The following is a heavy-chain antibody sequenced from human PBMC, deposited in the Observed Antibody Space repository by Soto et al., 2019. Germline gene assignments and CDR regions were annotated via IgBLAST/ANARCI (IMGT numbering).Heavy chain of an antibody. CDR2: IYPGDSNT. D-gene: IGHD2-8*01. V-gene: IGHV5-51*01. Sequence: GESLKISCKGSGYRFTTYCIGWVRRLPVKGLEPIGLIYPGDSNTRFSPSFQCPVTISVDISISTAYLKWCSLRVSGIPLHYCATQAYKYDTNSFGYWGQGTLVTVSS. CDR1: GYRFTTYC. CDR3: ATQAYKYDTNSFGY. J-gene: IGHJ4*02.